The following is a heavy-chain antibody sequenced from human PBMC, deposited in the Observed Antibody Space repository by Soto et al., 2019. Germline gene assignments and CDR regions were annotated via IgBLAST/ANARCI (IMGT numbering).Heavy chain of an antibody. V-gene: IGHV3-74*01. CDR2: INSDGSRT. Sequence: VQLVESGGGLVQPGGSLRLSCAASGFTFSNDWMHWVRQTPEKGLVCVSRINSDGSRTDYAASVRDRFTISRDNAKNTLYLQMTSLSAADTPLYYCVREPSYFDDWGQGTLVTVSS. CDR1: GFTFSNDW. J-gene: IGHJ4*02. CDR3: VREPSYFDD.